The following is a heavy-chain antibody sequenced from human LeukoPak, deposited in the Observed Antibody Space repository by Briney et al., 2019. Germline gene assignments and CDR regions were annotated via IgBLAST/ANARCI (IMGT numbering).Heavy chain of an antibody. J-gene: IGHJ4*02. D-gene: IGHD3-10*01. Sequence: PSETLSLTCAVYGGSFSGYYWSWIRQPPGKGLEWIGEINHSGSTNYNPSLKSRVTISVDTSKNQFSLKLSSVTAADTAVYYCARLQVRGFHYFDYWGQGTLVTVSS. V-gene: IGHV4-34*01. CDR2: INHSGST. CDR1: GGSFSGYY. CDR3: ARLQVRGFHYFDY.